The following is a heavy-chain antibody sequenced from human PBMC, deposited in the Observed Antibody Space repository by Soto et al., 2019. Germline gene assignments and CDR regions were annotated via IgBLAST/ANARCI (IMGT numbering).Heavy chain of an antibody. CDR2: TYYRSKWYN. CDR1: GDGVASKISA. V-gene: IGHV6-1*01. J-gene: IGHJ4*02. D-gene: IGHD6-13*01. Sequence: SQTLSLTCAISGDGVASKISAFNLIRQSRSRVLEWLGRTYYRSKWYNDYALSVKSRITINPDTSKNQFSLQLNSVTPDDTAVYYCARGTSIAADVEGDKFDSRGKRNLVTVS. CDR3: ARGTSIAADVEGDKFDS.